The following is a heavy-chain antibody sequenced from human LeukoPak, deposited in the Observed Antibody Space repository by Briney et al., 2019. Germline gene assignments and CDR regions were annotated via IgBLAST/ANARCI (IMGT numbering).Heavy chain of an antibody. J-gene: IGHJ6*03. Sequence: VGSLRLSCAASGFTFSSYGMHWVRQAPGKGLEWVAFIRYDGSYKYHADYVKGRFTISRDNSKNTLYLQMNSLKGDDTAVYYCAKDSAFYYIDVWGKGTTVIISS. V-gene: IGHV3-30*02. D-gene: IGHD3-10*01. CDR2: IRYDGSYK. CDR3: AKDSAFYYIDV. CDR1: GFTFSSYG.